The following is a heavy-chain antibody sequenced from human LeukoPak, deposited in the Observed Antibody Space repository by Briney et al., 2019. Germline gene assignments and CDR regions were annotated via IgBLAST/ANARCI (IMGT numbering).Heavy chain of an antibody. CDR2: ISSSSYI. CDR1: AFTLSSYS. V-gene: IGHV3-21*01. CDR3: ARDRYDRSGYYDY. Sequence: GGSLRLSCAASAFTLSSYSMNWVRQAPGKGLEWVSSISSSSYIHYTDSVKGRFTISRDNTKKSLYLQMNSLRAEDTAVYYCARDRYDRSGYYDYWGQGTLVTVSS. J-gene: IGHJ4*02. D-gene: IGHD3-22*01.